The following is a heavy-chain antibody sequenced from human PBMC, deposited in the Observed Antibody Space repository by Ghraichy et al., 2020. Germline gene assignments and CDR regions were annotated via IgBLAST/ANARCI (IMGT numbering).Heavy chain of an antibody. CDR2: IQRSGIT. Sequence: ESLNISCSVSGYSINSGYYWGWIRQSPGKGLEWVGSIQRSGITYYNPSLKSRLTMSVDTSKNQFSLRLTSVTTADTAVYYCARAGTPPQWGQGALITVSS. CDR3: ARAGTPPQ. V-gene: IGHV4-38-2*02. J-gene: IGHJ1*01. CDR1: GYSINSGYY.